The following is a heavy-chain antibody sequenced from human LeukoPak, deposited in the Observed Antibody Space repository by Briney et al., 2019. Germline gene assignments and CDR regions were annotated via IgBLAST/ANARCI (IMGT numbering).Heavy chain of an antibody. D-gene: IGHD2-15*01. CDR2: IYYTGST. CDR1: GASISSYY. J-gene: IGHJ5*02. V-gene: IGHV4-59*01. Sequence: SETLSLTCTVSGASISSYYCNWIRQPPGKGLEWVGYIYYTGSTNHNPSLKSRVSISVDTSKNQFSLKLNSVTTADTAMYYCAIFGSGGSWGQGTLVTVSS. CDR3: AIFGSGGS.